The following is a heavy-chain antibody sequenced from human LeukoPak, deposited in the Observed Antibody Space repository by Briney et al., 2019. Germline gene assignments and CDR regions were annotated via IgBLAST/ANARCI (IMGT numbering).Heavy chain of an antibody. CDR1: GYIFTGYY. CDR3: ARVRYRLAETYIDY. J-gene: IGHJ4*02. D-gene: IGHD3-16*01. Sequence: ASVKVSCKASGYIFTGYYMHWVRQAPGQGLEWMGWINPNSGDTNYAQKFQDRVTMTRDTSISTAYMELSRLRSDGTAVYYCARVRYRLAETYIDYWGQGTLVTVSS. V-gene: IGHV1-2*02. CDR2: INPNSGDT.